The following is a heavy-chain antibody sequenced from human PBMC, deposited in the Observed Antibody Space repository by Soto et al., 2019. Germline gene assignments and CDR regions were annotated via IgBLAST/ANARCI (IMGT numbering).Heavy chain of an antibody. D-gene: IGHD2-8*01. CDR3: TREGNGKPFDP. J-gene: IGHJ5*02. CDR1: GYTFTSYY. CDR2: INPSDGGT. Sequence: QVQLVQSGTEVKKPGASVKVSCKASGYTFTSYYIHWVRQAPGQGLEWMGIINPSDGGTRYAQKLQGRVTMTRYTSTSTIYMEVTSLKSEDTAVYYCTREGNGKPFDPWGQGTLVIVSS. V-gene: IGHV1-46*01.